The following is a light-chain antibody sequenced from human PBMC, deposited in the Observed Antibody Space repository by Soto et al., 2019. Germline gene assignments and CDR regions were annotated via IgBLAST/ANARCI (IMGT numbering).Light chain of an antibody. CDR2: DTS. J-gene: IGLJ3*02. CDR3: LLSHGRARV. CDR1: TGAVTGGHY. Sequence: QAVVTQEPSLTVSPGGTVTLTCGSNTGAVTGGHYPYWFQRKPGQAPRTLIYDTSNKHSWTPARFSGSLLGGKAALTLSGAQPEDDAEYYCLLSHGRARVFGGGTKLTVL. V-gene: IGLV7-46*01.